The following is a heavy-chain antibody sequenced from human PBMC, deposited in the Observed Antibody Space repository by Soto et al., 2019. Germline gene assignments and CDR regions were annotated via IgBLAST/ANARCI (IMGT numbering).Heavy chain of an antibody. CDR3: ARVQGGSSDPYYYYGMDV. D-gene: IGHD6-6*01. V-gene: IGHV1-2*02. Sequence: QVQLVQSGAEVKKPGASVKVSCKASGYTFTGYYMHWVRQAPGQGLEWMGWINPNSGGTNYAQKFQGRVTMTRDTSISTAYMELSRLRSDDTAVYYCARVQGGSSDPYYYYGMDVWGQGTTVTVSS. J-gene: IGHJ6*02. CDR2: INPNSGGT. CDR1: GYTFTGYY.